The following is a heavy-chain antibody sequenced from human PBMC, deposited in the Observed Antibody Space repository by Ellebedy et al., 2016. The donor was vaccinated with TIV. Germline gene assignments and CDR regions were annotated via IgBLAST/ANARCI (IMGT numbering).Heavy chain of an antibody. D-gene: IGHD3-10*01. Sequence: SGPTLVKPTQTLTLTCTFSGFPLSTCEMSVSWIRQPPGKALEWLAVIDCTDDKYYSTSLKTRLTISKDTSKNQVVLTMTNMDPVDTATYYCARTRRASGTYPEDFDYWGQGTLVTVSS. V-gene: IGHV2-70*01. CDR3: ARTRRASGTYPEDFDY. J-gene: IGHJ4*02. CDR2: IDCTDDK. CDR1: GFPLSTCEMS.